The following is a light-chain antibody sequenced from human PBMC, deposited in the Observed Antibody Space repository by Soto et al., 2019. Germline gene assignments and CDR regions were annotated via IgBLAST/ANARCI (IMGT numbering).Light chain of an antibody. J-gene: IGLJ2*01. CDR1: SSNIGSHT. Sequence: QSVLTQPPSASGTPGQRVTISCSGGSSNIGSHTVNWYQHLPGTAPKLLIYSNNQRPSGVPDRFSGSVSGTSASLAISGLQSEDEADYYCAAWHDSLNGPVFGGGTKVTVL. V-gene: IGLV1-44*01. CDR3: AAWHDSLNGPV. CDR2: SNN.